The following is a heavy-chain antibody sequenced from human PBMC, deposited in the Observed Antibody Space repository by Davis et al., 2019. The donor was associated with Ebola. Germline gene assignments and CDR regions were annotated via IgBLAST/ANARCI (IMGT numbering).Heavy chain of an antibody. CDR3: ARADYDILTGYYLDP. D-gene: IGHD3-9*01. Sequence: HTGGSLRLSCAASGFTFSSYWMHWVRQAPGKGLVWVSRINSDGSSTSYADSVKGRFTIPRDNAKNTLYLQMNSLRAEDTAVYYCARADYDILTGYYLDPWGQGTLVTVSS. J-gene: IGHJ5*02. V-gene: IGHV3-74*01. CDR2: INSDGSST. CDR1: GFTFSSYW.